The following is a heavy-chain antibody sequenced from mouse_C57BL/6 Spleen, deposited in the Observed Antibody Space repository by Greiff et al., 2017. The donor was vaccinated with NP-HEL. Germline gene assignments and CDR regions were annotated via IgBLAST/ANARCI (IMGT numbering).Heavy chain of an antibody. CDR1: GFTFSSYA. D-gene: IGHD2-5*01. V-gene: IGHV5-4*01. J-gene: IGHJ2*01. CDR3: ARVTYSNYRGYFDY. Sequence: DVQLVESGGGLVKPGGSLKLSCAASGFTFSSYAMSWVRQTPEKRLEWVATISDGGSYTYYPDNVKGRFTISRDNAKNNLYLQMSHLKSEDTAMYYCARVTYSNYRGYFDYWGQGTTLTVSS. CDR2: ISDGGSYT.